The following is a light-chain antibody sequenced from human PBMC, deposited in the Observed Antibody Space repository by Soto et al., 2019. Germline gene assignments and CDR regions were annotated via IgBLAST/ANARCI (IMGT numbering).Light chain of an antibody. CDR1: HSINNY. Sequence: IQMTQSPSSLSASVGDRVIITCRSDHSINNYLNWYQQRPGKVPKLRIYAASTLQSGVPSRFSGSGSGRVFTLTINSLQPEDFATYYCQQSYSTLGTFGRGTRVEI. CDR2: AAS. J-gene: IGKJ2*01. CDR3: QQSYSTLGT. V-gene: IGKV1-39*01.